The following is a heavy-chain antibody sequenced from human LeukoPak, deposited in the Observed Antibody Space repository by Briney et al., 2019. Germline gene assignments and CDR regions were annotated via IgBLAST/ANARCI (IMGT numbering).Heavy chain of an antibody. CDR1: GFTFSSYS. V-gene: IGHV3-21*01. D-gene: IGHD3-22*01. J-gene: IGHJ4*02. CDR2: ISSSSSYI. CDR3: ARVREAGYYDSSGYYYVPYYFDY. Sequence: GGSLRLSCAASGFTFSSYSMNWVRQAPGKGLEWVSSISSSSSYIYYADSVKGRFTISRDNAKNSLYLQMNSLRAEDTAVYYCARVREAGYYDSSGYYYVPYYFDYWGQGTLVTVSS.